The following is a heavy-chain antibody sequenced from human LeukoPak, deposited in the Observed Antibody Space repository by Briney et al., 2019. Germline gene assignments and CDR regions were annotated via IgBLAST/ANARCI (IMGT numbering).Heavy chain of an antibody. CDR2: IYSSGST. CDR1: GDSVSRGGYY. D-gene: IGHD3-22*01. Sequence: SETLSLTCTVSGDSVSRGGYYWSWIRQHPVKGLEWIGYIYSSGSTFYNPSLKSRLALSKDTSKNQFSLNLSSVTAADTAVYYCAGGYDSNSYSPGFDPWGQGTLVTVSS. V-gene: IGHV4-31*03. CDR3: AGGYDSNSYSPGFDP. J-gene: IGHJ5*02.